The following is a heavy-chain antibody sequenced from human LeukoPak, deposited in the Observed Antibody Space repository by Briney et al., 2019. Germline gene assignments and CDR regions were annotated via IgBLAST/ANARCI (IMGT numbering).Heavy chain of an antibody. Sequence: GGSLRLSCAASGFSFSAYWMTWVRQAPGTGLEWVANINPAGSETYYVDPVKGRFRISRDNAKDLVYLQMNSLRAEDTAVYHCARFGYVAAVDVWGQGTPVTVSS. CDR1: GFSFSAYW. CDR2: INPAGSET. CDR3: ARFGYVAAVDV. V-gene: IGHV3-7*01. D-gene: IGHD2-15*01. J-gene: IGHJ4*02.